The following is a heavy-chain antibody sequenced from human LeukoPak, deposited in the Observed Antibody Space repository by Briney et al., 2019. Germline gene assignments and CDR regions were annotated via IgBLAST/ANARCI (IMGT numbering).Heavy chain of an antibody. D-gene: IGHD2-21*02. CDR3: ARAPTAYCGGDCYSANYYGMDV. CDR2: ISAYNGNT. Sequence: GASVKVSCKASGYTFTNYGLSWVRQAPGQGLEWMGWISAYNGNTNYAQKLQGRVTMTTDTSTSTAHMELGSLRSEDAAVYYCARAPTAYCGGDCYSANYYGMDVWGQGTTVTVSS. V-gene: IGHV1-18*01. CDR1: GYTFTNYG. J-gene: IGHJ6*02.